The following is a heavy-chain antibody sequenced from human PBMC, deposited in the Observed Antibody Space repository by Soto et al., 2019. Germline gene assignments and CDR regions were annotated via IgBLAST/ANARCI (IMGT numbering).Heavy chain of an antibody. Sequence: QVQLQESGPGLVKPSQTLSLTCTVSGGSISSVGYYWSWIRQHPGKGLEWIGYIYNSGSTHYNPSLKSRSTTSVDTSKNQFSLKLSSVTVADTAVYFCARETVGTIDRWGQGTLVTVSS. CDR1: GGSISSVGYY. V-gene: IGHV4-31*03. J-gene: IGHJ5*02. D-gene: IGHD5-12*01. CDR2: IYNSGST. CDR3: ARETVGTIDR.